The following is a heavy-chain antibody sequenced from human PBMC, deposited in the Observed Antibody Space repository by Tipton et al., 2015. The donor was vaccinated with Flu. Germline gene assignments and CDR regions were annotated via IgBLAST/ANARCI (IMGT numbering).Heavy chain of an antibody. CDR2: IYYSGST. V-gene: IGHV4-59*01. CDR1: GGSISSYY. CDR3: ASATTVTTSGMDV. D-gene: IGHD4-11*01. J-gene: IGHJ6*02. Sequence: TLSLTCTVSGGSISSYYWSWIRQPPGKGLEWIGNIYYSGSTNYNPSLKSRVTISVDTSKNQFSLRLNSVTAADTAVDYCASATTVTTSGMDVWGQGTTVTVSS.